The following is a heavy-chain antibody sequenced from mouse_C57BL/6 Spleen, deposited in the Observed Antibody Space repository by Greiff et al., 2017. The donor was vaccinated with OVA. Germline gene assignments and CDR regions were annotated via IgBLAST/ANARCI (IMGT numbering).Heavy chain of an antibody. D-gene: IGHD2-4*01. J-gene: IGHJ3*01. V-gene: IGHV1-54*01. CDR2: INPGSGGT. CDR3: ARRDDYRFAY. CDR1: GYAFTNYL. Sequence: QVQLKQSGAELVRPGTSVKVSCKASGYAFTNYLIEWVKQRPGQGLEWIGVINPGSGGTNYNEKFKGKATLTADKSSSTAYMQLSSLTSEDSAVYFCARRDDYRFAYWGQGTLVTVSA.